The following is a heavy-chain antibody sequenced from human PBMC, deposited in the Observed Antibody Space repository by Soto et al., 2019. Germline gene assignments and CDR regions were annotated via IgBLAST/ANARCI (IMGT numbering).Heavy chain of an antibody. Sequence: QVQVVQSGVEVRRPGSSVKVSCKASGDTFKNCVISWVRQAPGQGLEWMGGSIPLFGTTDFAQRFQGRLTITTDESTTTAYMELSRLRSEDTATYYCAAKLGFGKVFVVWGQGTTVIVSS. CDR1: GDTFKNCV. CDR3: AAKLGFGKVFVV. CDR2: SIPLFGTT. J-gene: IGHJ6*02. D-gene: IGHD7-27*01. V-gene: IGHV1-69*01.